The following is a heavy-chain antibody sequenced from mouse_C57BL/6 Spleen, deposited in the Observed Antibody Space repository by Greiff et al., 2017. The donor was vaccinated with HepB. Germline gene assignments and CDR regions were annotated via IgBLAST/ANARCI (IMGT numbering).Heavy chain of an antibody. Sequence: QVQLQQPGTELVKPGASVKLSCKASGYTFTSYWMHWVKQRPGQGLEWIGNINPSNGGTNYNEKFKSKATLTVDKSSSTGYMQLSSLTSEDLAVFYCARGRNYYGSSYLFDYWGQGTTLTVSS. CDR2: INPSNGGT. J-gene: IGHJ2*01. V-gene: IGHV1-53*01. CDR1: GYTFTSYW. D-gene: IGHD1-1*01. CDR3: ARGRNYYGSSYLFDY.